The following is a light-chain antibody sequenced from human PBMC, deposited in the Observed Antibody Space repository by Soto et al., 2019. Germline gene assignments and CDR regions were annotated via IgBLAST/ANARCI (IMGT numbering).Light chain of an antibody. Sequence: DIQMTQSPSTLSASVGDRVTITCRASQTISSWLAWYQQKQGKXPKXXIYKASTLKSGVPSRFSGSGSGTELTITISSLQPDDCETYDCQHYNSYSEAFGQGTKVDIK. V-gene: IGKV1-5*03. CDR3: QHYNSYSEA. J-gene: IGKJ1*01. CDR2: KAS. CDR1: QTISSW.